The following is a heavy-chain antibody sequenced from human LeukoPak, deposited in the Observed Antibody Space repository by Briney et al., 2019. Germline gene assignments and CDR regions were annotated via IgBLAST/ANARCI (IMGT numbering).Heavy chain of an antibody. D-gene: IGHD5-18*01. V-gene: IGHV3-21*01. J-gene: IGHJ4*02. CDR1: GFTFSSYS. CDR3: ARDPGAYSYGFSDY. Sequence: GGSLRLSCAASGFTFSSYSMNWVRQAPGKGLEWVSSISSSSSYIYYADLVKGRFTISRDNAKNSLYLQMNSLRAEDTAVYYCARDPGAYSYGFSDYWGQGTLVTVSS. CDR2: ISSSSSYI.